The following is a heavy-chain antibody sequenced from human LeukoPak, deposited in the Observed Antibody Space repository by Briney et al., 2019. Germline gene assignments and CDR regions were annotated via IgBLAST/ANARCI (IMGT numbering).Heavy chain of an antibody. V-gene: IGHV3-33*01. J-gene: IGHJ4*02. CDR1: GFTFSSCG. CDR2: IWYDGSNK. Sequence: GRSLRLSCAASGFTFSSCGMHWVRQAPGKGLEWVAVIWYDGSNKYYADSVKGRFTISRDNSKNTLYLQMNSLRAEDTAVYYCARDTIHYGSGSYTFDYWGQGTLVTVSS. CDR3: ARDTIHYGSGSYTFDY. D-gene: IGHD3-10*01.